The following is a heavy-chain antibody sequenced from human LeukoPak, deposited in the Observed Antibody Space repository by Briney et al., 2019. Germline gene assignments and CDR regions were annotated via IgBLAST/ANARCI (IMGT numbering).Heavy chain of an antibody. CDR2: ISWNSGSI. CDR3: AKDNYYDSSGYLDY. V-gene: IGHV3-9*03. J-gene: IGHJ4*02. CDR1: GFTFDDYA. D-gene: IGHD3-22*01. Sequence: GGSLRLSCAASGFTFDDYAMHWVRQAPGKGLEWVSGISWNSGSIGYADSVKGRFTISRDNAKNSLYLQMNSLRAEDMALYYCAKDNYYDSSGYLDYWGQGTLVTVSS.